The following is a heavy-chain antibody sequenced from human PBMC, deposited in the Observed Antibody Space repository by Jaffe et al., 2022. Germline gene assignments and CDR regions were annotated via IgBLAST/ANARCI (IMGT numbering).Heavy chain of an antibody. CDR3: ARGARLRYSRLDY. J-gene: IGHJ4*02. V-gene: IGHV4-34*01. CDR1: GGSFSGYY. CDR2: INHSGST. Sequence: QVQLQQWGAGLLKPSETLSLTCAVYGGSFSGYYWSWIRQPPGKGLEWIGEINHSGSTNYNPSLKSRVTISVDTSKNQFSLKLSSVTAADTAVYYCARGARLRYSRLDYWGQGTLVTVSS. D-gene: IGHD3-9*01.